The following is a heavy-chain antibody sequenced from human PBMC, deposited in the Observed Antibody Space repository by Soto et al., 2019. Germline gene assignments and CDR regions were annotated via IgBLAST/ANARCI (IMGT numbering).Heavy chain of an antibody. V-gene: IGHV3-23*01. CDR3: AKSPGMYYYDSSGYYHYDY. CDR2: ISGSGVST. J-gene: IGHJ4*02. D-gene: IGHD3-22*01. Sequence: GGSLRLSCAASGLTFSSYRMNWVRQAPGKGLEWVSSISGSGVSTYYADSVKGRFTISRDNSKNTLYLQMNSLRAEDTAVYYCAKSPGMYYYDSSGYYHYDYWGQGTLVTVSS. CDR1: GLTFSSYR.